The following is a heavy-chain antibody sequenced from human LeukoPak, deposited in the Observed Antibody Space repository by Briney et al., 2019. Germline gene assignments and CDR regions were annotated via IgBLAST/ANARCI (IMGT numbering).Heavy chain of an antibody. V-gene: IGHV3-15*01. D-gene: IGHD3-10*01. CDR2: IRSKTDGGTT. J-gene: IGHJ4*02. CDR3: TTQSITMVRGVTASFGF. Sequence: PGGSLRLSCAASGFTFSNAWMSWVRQAPGKGLEWIGRIRSKTDGGTTDYAAPVRGRFTISRDDSTETLYLQMDSLKTEDTAVYYCTTQSITMVRGVTASFGFWGQGTLVTVSS. CDR1: GFTFSNAW.